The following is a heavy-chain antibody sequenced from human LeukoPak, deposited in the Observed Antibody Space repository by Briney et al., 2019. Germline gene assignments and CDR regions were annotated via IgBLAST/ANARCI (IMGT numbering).Heavy chain of an antibody. CDR3: AIPPGYCGNDCSFDH. Sequence: LGESLKISCEGSGYSCSNYWIGWVRQMPGKGLEWMGIIYPGDYETRYSPSFQGLLTISVDKSISTAYLQWSSLKASDTAMYYCAIPPGYCGNDCSFDHWGQGTLVTVSS. CDR2: IYPGDYET. D-gene: IGHD2-21*02. CDR1: GYSCSNYW. J-gene: IGHJ4*02. V-gene: IGHV5-51*01.